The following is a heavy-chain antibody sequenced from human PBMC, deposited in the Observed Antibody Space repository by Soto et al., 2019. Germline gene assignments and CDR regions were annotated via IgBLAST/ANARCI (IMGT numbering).Heavy chain of an antibody. CDR1: GGTFSSYA. V-gene: IGHV1-69*12. CDR3: ARDPPTYEVPTHYGMDV. D-gene: IGHD2-15*01. CDR2: IIPIFGTA. Sequence: QVQLVQSGAEVKKPGSSVKVSCKASGGTFSSYAISWVRQAPGQGLEWMGGIIPIFGTANYAQKFQGRVTITADESTSTAYMELSSLRSEDTAVYYCARDPPTYEVPTHYGMDVWGQGTTVTVSS. J-gene: IGHJ6*02.